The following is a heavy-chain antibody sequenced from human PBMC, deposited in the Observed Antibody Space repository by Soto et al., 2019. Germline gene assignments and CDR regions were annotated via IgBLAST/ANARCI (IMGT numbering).Heavy chain of an antibody. D-gene: IGHD3-22*01. V-gene: IGHV3-48*01. CDR3: AREDYDSSGYPFDY. Sequence: HPGGSLRLSCAASGFTFSSYSMNWVRQAPGKGLEWVSYISSSSSTIYYADSVKGRFTISRDNAKNSLYLQMNSLRAEDTAVYYCAREDYDSSGYPFDYWGQGTQVTVSS. J-gene: IGHJ4*02. CDR2: ISSSSSTI. CDR1: GFTFSSYS.